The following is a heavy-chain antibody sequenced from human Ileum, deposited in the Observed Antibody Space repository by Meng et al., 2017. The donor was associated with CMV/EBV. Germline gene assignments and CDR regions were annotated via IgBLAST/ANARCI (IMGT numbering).Heavy chain of an antibody. CDR1: DGSFSDYF. CDR3: ARGQRITLVRGGRFDP. J-gene: IGHJ5*02. V-gene: IGHV4-34*01. CDR2: INHSGRT. D-gene: IGHD3-10*01. Sequence: AYDGSFSDYFWAWIRQPPGKGLEWIGEINHSGRTNYNPSLKSRVTISVDTSKNQFSLKLSSVTAADTAVYYCARGQRITLVRGGRFDPWGQGTLVTVS.